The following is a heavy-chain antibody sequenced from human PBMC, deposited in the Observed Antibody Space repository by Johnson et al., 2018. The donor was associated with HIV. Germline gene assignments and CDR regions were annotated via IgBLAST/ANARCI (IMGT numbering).Heavy chain of an antibody. V-gene: IGHV3-13*01. D-gene: IGHD1-26*01. CDR3: ARADGLVGDRAFDI. CDR1: GFTFSSYD. CDR2: IGTAGDT. Sequence: VQLVESGGGLVQPGGSLRLSCAASGFTFSSYDMHWVRQATGKGLEWVSAIGTAGDTYYPGSVKGRFTISRENAKNSLYLQMNSLRAEDTAVYYCARADGLVGDRAFDIWGQGTMVTVSS. J-gene: IGHJ3*02.